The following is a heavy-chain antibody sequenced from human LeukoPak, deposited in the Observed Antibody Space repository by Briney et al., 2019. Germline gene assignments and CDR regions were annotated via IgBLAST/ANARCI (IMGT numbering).Heavy chain of an antibody. D-gene: IGHD6-19*01. CDR1: GYTFTGYY. J-gene: IGHJ3*02. V-gene: IGHV1-2*02. Sequence: ASVKVSCKASGYTFTGYYMHWVRQAPGQGLEWMGWINPNSGGTNYAQKFQGRVTMTRDTSISTAYMELSRLRSDDTAVYYCARDLGSGWNNDAFDIWGQGTMVTVSS. CDR2: INPNSGGT. CDR3: ARDLGSGWNNDAFDI.